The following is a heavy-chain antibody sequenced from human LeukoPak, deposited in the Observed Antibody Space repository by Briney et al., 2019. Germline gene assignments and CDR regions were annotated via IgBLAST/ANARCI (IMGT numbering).Heavy chain of an antibody. J-gene: IGHJ6*02. Sequence: KPSETLSLTCAVYGGSFSGYYWSWIRQPPGKGLEWIGEINHSGSTNYNPSLKSRVTISVDTSKNQFSLKLSSVTAADTAVYYCARQTYYYGSGREDYGMDVWGQGTTVTVSS. CDR1: GGSFSGYY. V-gene: IGHV4-34*01. D-gene: IGHD3-10*01. CDR2: INHSGST. CDR3: ARQTYYYGSGREDYGMDV.